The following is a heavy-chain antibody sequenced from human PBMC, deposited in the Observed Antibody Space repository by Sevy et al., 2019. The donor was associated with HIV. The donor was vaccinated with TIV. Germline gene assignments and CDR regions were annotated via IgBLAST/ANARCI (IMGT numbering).Heavy chain of an antibody. CDR3: ARVMVIAAAAYYYYGMDV. J-gene: IGHJ6*02. D-gene: IGHD6-13*01. CDR1: GFTFSSYW. CDR2: IKQDGSEK. V-gene: IGHV3-7*01. Sequence: GGSLRLSCAASGFTFSSYWMSWVRQAPGKGLEWVANIKQDGSEKYYVDSVKGRFTISRDNAKNSLYRQMNSLRAEDTAVYYCARVMVIAAAAYYYYGMDVWGQGTTVTVSS.